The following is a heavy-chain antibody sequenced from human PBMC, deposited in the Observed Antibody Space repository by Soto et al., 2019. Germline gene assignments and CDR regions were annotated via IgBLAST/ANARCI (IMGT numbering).Heavy chain of an antibody. CDR1: GFTFTRYS. CDR3: ARESEDLTSNFDY. V-gene: IGHV3-21*01. J-gene: IGHJ4*02. Sequence: EVQLVESGGGLVKPGGSLRLSCAASGFTFTRYSMNWVRQAPGKGLEWVSSISSTTNYIYYADSMKGRFTVSRDNAKNSVYLEMNSLSAEDTAVYYCARESEDLTSNFDYWGRGTLVTVSS. CDR2: ISSTTNYI.